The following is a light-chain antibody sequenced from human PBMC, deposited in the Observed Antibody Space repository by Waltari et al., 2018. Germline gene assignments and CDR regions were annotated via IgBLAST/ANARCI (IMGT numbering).Light chain of an antibody. CDR1: KNIGNN. Sequence: ETIMTQSPATLSVSPGESATLSCRASKNIGNNLAWYQQTPGQAPRLLIYGTSSRSTGIPGRFFGAGSGTDFTLTISSLQSEDFGVYYCQQYNEWPYTFGQGTKVDLK. V-gene: IGKV3-15*01. CDR3: QQYNEWPYT. J-gene: IGKJ2*01. CDR2: GTS.